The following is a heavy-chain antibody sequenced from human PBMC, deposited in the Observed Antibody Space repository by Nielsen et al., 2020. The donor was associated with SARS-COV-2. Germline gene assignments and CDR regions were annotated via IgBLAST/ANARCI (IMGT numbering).Heavy chain of an antibody. CDR1: GDSVSSSSAA. CDR3: ARARGAYGDYYYYYDTDV. CDR2: TYYRSKWYN. Sequence: SQTLSLTCAIPGDSVSSSSAAWNWLRQSPSRGLEWLGRTYYRSKWYNDYAVSVKSRITINPDTSKNQFSLHLNSVTPEDTAVYYCARARGAYGDYYYYYDTDVWGKGTTVTVSS. J-gene: IGHJ6*03. V-gene: IGHV6-1*01. D-gene: IGHD4-17*01.